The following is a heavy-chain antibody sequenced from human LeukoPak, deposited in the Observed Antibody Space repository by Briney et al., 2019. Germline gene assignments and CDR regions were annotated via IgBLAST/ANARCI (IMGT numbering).Heavy chain of an antibody. Sequence: GGSLRLSCAASGFTFSSYWMSWVRQAPGKGLEWVANIKQDGSEKYYVDSVKGRFTISRDNSKNTLYLQMNSLRAEDTAVYYCAKPPSYYDFGWGQGTLVTVSS. D-gene: IGHD3-3*01. V-gene: IGHV3-7*03. CDR3: AKPPSYYDFG. CDR1: GFTFSSYW. CDR2: IKQDGSEK. J-gene: IGHJ4*02.